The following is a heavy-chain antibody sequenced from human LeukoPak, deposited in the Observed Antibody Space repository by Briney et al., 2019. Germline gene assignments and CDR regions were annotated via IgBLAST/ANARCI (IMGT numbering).Heavy chain of an antibody. D-gene: IGHD5-18*01. CDR2: ISGSGGST. V-gene: IGHV3-23*01. CDR1: GFTFSSYA. J-gene: IGHJ4*02. Sequence: GGSLRLSCAASGFTFSSYAMSWVRQAPGKGLEWVSAISGSGGSTYYADSVKGRFTISRDNSKNTLYLQMNSLRAEDTAVYYYAKGIQLWSYYFDYWGQGTLVTVSS. CDR3: AKGIQLWSYYFDY.